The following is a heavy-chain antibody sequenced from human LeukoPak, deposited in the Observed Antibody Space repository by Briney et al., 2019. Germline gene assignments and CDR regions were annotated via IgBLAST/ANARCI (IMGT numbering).Heavy chain of an antibody. CDR2: IYSGGTT. Sequence: GGSLRLSCAASGFTFSSYAMSWVRQAPGKGLEWVSLIYSGGTTYYAESVKGRFTISRDNSKNTLYLQMNSLRAEDTAVYYCARLSGWFDYWGQGTLVTVSS. V-gene: IGHV3-53*01. CDR1: GFTFSSYA. J-gene: IGHJ4*02. D-gene: IGHD6-19*01. CDR3: ARLSGWFDY.